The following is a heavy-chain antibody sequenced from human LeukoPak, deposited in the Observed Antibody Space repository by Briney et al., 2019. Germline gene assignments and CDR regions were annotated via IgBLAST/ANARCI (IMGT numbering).Heavy chain of an antibody. CDR3: ARASRYSSSWYWF. Sequence: SENLSLTCAVYGGSFSGYYWSWIRQPPGKGLEWIGEINHSGSTNYNPSLKSRVTISVDTSKNQFSLKLSSVTAADTAVYYCARASRYSSSWYWFWGQGTLVTVSS. CDR1: GGSFSGYY. CDR2: INHSGST. J-gene: IGHJ4*02. D-gene: IGHD6-13*01. V-gene: IGHV4-34*01.